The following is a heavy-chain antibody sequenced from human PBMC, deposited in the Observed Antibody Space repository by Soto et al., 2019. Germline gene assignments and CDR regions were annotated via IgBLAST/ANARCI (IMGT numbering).Heavy chain of an antibody. D-gene: IGHD2-2*01. Sequence: SVKVSCKASGFTFTSSAMQWVRQARGQRLEWIGWIVVGSGDTNYAQKFQERVTITRDMSTSTAYMELSSLRSEDTAVYYCAAGGTYFSSTSCRDTYYFVYWGQGTLV. V-gene: IGHV1-58*02. CDR1: GFTFTSSA. J-gene: IGHJ4*02. CDR2: IVVGSGDT. CDR3: AAGGTYFSSTSCRDTYYFVY.